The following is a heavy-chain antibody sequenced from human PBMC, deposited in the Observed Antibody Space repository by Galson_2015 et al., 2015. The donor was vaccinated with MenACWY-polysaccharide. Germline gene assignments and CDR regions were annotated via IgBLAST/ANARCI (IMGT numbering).Heavy chain of an antibody. CDR2: IQNVGSPK. J-gene: IGHJ4*02. V-gene: IGHV3-33*01. Sequence: SLRLSCAASGLTFRSSGMHWVRQAPGTGLEWVAVIQNVGSPKAYAASVKGRFTISRDNSKNTLYLQMNSLRAEDTAVYYCARQPTYYGSGWGQGTLVTVSP. D-gene: IGHD3-10*01. CDR3: ARQPTYYGSG. CDR1: GLTFRSSG.